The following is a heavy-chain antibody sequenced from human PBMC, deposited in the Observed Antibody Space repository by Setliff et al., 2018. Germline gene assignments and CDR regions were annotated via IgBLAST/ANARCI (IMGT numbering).Heavy chain of an antibody. CDR2: IFSSGEK. V-gene: IGHV2-26*01. D-gene: IGHD1-26*01. Sequence: ETLSLTCTVSGGSISDYYWSWIRQPPGKALEWLAHIFSSGEKSYSTSLRRRLAISRDTSKSQVVLTLTNMDPVDTATYYCARIGWGAVENWGQGTLVTVSS. CDR3: ARIGWGAVEN. CDR1: GGSISDYYW. J-gene: IGHJ4*02.